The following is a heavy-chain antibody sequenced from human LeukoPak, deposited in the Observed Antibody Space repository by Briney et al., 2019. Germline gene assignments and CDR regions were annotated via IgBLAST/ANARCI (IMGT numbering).Heavy chain of an antibody. CDR1: ELIFSICH. J-gene: IGHJ6*02. CDR3: ATRGRDGYNANYYGMDV. D-gene: IGHD5-24*01. V-gene: IGHV3-23*01. CDR2: IIGSGGAT. Sequence: GGSQTLSCATSELIFSICHVRWARQAPGGGPEWVSYIIGSGGATFYTVYVQCRFTIYRDNSKNTLYLQRNSLRAEDTAVYYCATRGRDGYNANYYGMDVWGQGTTVTVPS.